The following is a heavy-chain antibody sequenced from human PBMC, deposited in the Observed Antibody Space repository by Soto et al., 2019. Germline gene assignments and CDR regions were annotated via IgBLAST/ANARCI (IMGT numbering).Heavy chain of an antibody. V-gene: IGHV4-59*03. CDR2: IYFSGST. J-gene: IGHJ4*02. CDR1: GGSISTYY. D-gene: IGHD6-19*01. CDR3: AKHHLQVAGLSSFDY. Sequence: PSETLSLTCTVSGGSISTYYWSWIRQPPGKGLEWIGYIYFSGSTSYSPSLKSRVTIVVDTSKNQYSLRLTSVTAADTAVYFCAKHHLQVAGLSSFDYWGQGTLVTVSS.